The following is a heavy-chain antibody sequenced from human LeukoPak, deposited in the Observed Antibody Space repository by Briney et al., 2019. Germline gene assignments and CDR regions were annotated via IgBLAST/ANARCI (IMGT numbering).Heavy chain of an antibody. V-gene: IGHV4-38-2*01. CDR3: ARRLNWFDP. CDR1: GYSISSGYY. J-gene: IGHJ5*02. CDR2: IYHSGST. Sequence: SETLSLTCAVSGYSISSGYYWGWIRQPPGKGLEWIGSIYHSGSTYYNPSLKSRVTISVDTSKNQFSLKLSSVTAADTAVYYCARRLNWFDPWGQGTLVTVSS.